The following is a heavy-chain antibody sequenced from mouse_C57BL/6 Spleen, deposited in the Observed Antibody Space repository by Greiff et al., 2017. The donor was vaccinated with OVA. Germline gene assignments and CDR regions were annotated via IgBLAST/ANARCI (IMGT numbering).Heavy chain of an antibody. D-gene: IGHD4-1*01. CDR2: ISYDGSN. J-gene: IGHJ3*01. V-gene: IGHV3-6*01. Sequence: EVKLQESGPGLVKPSQSLSLTCSVTGYSITSGYYWNWIRQFPGNKLEWMGYISYDGSNNYNPSLKNRISITRDTSKNQFFLKLNSVTTEDTATYYCARGNWVFAYWGQGTLVTVSA. CDR1: GYSITSGYY. CDR3: ARGNWVFAY.